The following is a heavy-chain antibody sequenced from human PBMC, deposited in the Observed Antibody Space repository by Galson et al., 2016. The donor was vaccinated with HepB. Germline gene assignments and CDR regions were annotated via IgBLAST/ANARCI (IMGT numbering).Heavy chain of an antibody. D-gene: IGHD1-14*01. CDR3: ASRLGTLNVDY. CDR2: IIPIFGQA. Sequence: SGDTFSSHIISWVRQAPGHGLEWLGAIIPIFGQAIYAQKFRGRLTITADESTSTAYMDLSSLTSEDSAVYYCASRLGTLNVDYWGQGTLVTVSS. J-gene: IGHJ4*02. V-gene: IGHV1-69*01. CDR1: GDTFSSHI.